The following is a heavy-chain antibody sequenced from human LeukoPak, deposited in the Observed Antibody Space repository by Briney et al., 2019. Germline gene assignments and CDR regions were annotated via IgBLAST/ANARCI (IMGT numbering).Heavy chain of an antibody. CDR1: GGSISSGSYY. Sequence: SETLSLTCTVSGGSISSGSYYWSWIRQPPGKGLEWIGEINHSGSTNYNPSLKSRVTISVDTSKNQFSLKLSSVTAADTAVYYCARGGGSGSPAAFDIWGQGTMVTVSS. D-gene: IGHD1-26*01. CDR2: INHSGST. V-gene: IGHV4-39*07. J-gene: IGHJ3*02. CDR3: ARGGGSGSPAAFDI.